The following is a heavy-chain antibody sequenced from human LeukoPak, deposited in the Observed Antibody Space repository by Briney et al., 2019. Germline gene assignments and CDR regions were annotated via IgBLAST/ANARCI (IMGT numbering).Heavy chain of an antibody. CDR3: ARGGLGGITAYSNYLFDY. J-gene: IGHJ4*02. V-gene: IGHV4-59*08. CDR2: IDYSENT. Sequence: SETVSLTCTVSGRSVRNSYLSWIRQPPGKGLEWLGYIDYSENTNYSPSLMSRVSISIDTSKNQFSLNLTSVTAADTAVYYCARGGLGGITAYSNYLFDYWGQGTPVTFSS. D-gene: IGHD4-11*01. CDR1: GRSVRNSY.